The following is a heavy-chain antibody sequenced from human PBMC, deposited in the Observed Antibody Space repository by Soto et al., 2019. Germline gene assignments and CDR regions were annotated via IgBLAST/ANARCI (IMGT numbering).Heavy chain of an antibody. V-gene: IGHV4-31*03. CDR3: VMAGYGSGGSCRHELHWFLP. CDR1: GGSINSGGYY. D-gene: IGHD2-15*01. Sequence: QVQLQESGPGLVKPSETLSLTCTVSGGSINSGGYYWSWIRQHPGKGLEWIGYIYYSGSTYYNPSLMIRVTISVGTSTTHFSLKLSSVTAADTAVHYCVMAGYGSGGSCRHELHWFLPWGQGTLVTVSS. CDR2: IYYSGST. J-gene: IGHJ5*02.